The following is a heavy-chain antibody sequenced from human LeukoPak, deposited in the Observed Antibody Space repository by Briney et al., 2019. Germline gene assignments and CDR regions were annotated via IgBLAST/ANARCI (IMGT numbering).Heavy chain of an antibody. CDR3: ARNARRIAAAGTVYWFDP. CDR1: GDSVSSNSAA. Sequence: SQTLSLTCAISGDSVSSNSAAWNWIRQSPSRGLEWLGRTYYRSKWYNDYAVSVKSRITINPDTSKNQFSLQLNSVTPEDTAVYYCARNARRIAAAGTVYWFDPWGQGTLVTVSS. J-gene: IGHJ5*02. CDR2: TYYRSKWYN. V-gene: IGHV6-1*01. D-gene: IGHD6-13*01.